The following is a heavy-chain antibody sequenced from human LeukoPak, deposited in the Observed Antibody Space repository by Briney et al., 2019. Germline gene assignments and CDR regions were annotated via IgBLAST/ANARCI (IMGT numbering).Heavy chain of an antibody. V-gene: IGHV3-74*01. Sequence: PGGSLRLSCAASGFTFSSYWMHWVRQAPGKGLVWVSRINSDGSNTSYADSVKGRFTISRDNAKNTLYLQMNSLRAEDTAVYYCARHGAKRPYYDILTSDYWGQGTLVTVSS. J-gene: IGHJ4*02. CDR1: GFTFSSYW. CDR2: INSDGSNT. CDR3: ARHGAKRPYYDILTSDY. D-gene: IGHD3-9*01.